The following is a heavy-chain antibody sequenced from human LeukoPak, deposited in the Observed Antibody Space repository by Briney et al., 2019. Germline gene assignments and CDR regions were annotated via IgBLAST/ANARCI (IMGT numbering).Heavy chain of an antibody. Sequence: ASVKVSCKATGGTFSSYGISWVRQAPGQGLEWMGGIIPIFGTPNYAQKFQGRVTITADESTSTAYMELSSLGSEDTAVYYCARGSGTITMVRGVFYGMDVWGQGTTVTVSS. CDR2: IIPIFGTP. CDR1: GGTFSSYG. CDR3: ARGSGTITMVRGVFYGMDV. V-gene: IGHV1-69*13. D-gene: IGHD3-10*01. J-gene: IGHJ6*02.